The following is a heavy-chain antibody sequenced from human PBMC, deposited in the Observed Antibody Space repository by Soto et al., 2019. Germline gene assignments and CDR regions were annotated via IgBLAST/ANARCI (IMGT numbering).Heavy chain of an antibody. CDR3: ARVTSMVRGVIDNWFDP. Sequence: QVPLVQSGAEVKKPGSSVTVSCKASGGTFSSYAIHWVRQAPGQGLEWMGGIIPMYGPAKYAQRFQGRVTITADESTTTVYMELPSLTSHDTAVYYCARVTSMVRGVIDNWFDPWGHGTLVTVSS. CDR2: IIPMYGPA. CDR1: GGTFSSYA. D-gene: IGHD3-10*01. J-gene: IGHJ5*02. V-gene: IGHV1-69*01.